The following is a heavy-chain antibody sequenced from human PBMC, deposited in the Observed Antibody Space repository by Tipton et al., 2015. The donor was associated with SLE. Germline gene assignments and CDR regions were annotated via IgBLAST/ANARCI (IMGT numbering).Heavy chain of an antibody. D-gene: IGHD2-8*01. CDR3: ARGREVYDSFDS. V-gene: IGHV4-61*02. Sequence: TLSLTCSVSGVSISTSRYYWGWIRQPAGKGLEWIGRIYNSGSTNYNPSLASRLTISVDTSKNQFSLRLSSVTAADTAVYYCARGREVYDSFDSWGQGTLVTVSS. CDR1: GVSISTSRYY. CDR2: IYNSGST. J-gene: IGHJ4*02.